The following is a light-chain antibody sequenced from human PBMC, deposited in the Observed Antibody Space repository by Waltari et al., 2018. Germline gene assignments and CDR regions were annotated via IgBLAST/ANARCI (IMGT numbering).Light chain of an antibody. CDR3: MQGLHLPYT. CDR1: QSLLHSDANTY. CDR2: EVS. Sequence: DIAMTQTPRSLSVTAGQPASISCKSRQSLLHSDANTYLHWYLCKPGQSPQLLIYEVSSRFSGMPDKFSGSGSGNYFTLKISRVEAEDVWLYYCMQGLHLPYTFGQETKLEIK. J-gene: IGKJ2*01. V-gene: IGKV2-29*02.